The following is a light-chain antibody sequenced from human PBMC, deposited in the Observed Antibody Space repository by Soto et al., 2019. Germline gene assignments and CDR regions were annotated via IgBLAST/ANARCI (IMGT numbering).Light chain of an antibody. J-gene: IGLJ1*01. V-gene: IGLV2-14*01. CDR3: SSYTSSSLNYV. Sequence: QSALTQPASVSGSPGQSITISCTGTSSDVGGYNYVSWYQQHPGKAPKLMIYEVSNRPSGVSNRFSGSKSGNTASLTISGLQAKDEADYYCSSYTSSSLNYVFGTGTKLTVL. CDR2: EVS. CDR1: SSDVGGYNY.